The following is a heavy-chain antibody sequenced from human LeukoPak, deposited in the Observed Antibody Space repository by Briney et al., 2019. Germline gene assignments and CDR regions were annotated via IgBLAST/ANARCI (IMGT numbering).Heavy chain of an antibody. Sequence: SETLSLTCTVSGGSISSSSYYWGWIRQPPGKGLEWIGSIYYSGSTYYNPSLKSRVTISVDMSKNHFSLRLSSVTAADTAMYYCARGTLYSGWSYYFDCWGQGSQVTVSS. CDR3: ARGTLYSGWSYYFDC. CDR2: IYYSGST. D-gene: IGHD6-19*01. CDR1: GGSISSSSYY. V-gene: IGHV4-39*07. J-gene: IGHJ4*02.